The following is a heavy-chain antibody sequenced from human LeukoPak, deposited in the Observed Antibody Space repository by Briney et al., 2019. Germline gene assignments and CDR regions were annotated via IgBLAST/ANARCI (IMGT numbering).Heavy chain of an antibody. CDR2: ISGSGGST. D-gene: IGHD3-22*01. V-gene: IGHV3-23*01. J-gene: IGHJ4*02. CDR3: AKDSPQTHYYDSSGYYLDRVY. Sequence: GGFLRLSCAASGFTFSSYAMSWVRQAPGKGLEWVSAISGSGGSTYYADSVKGRFTISRDNSKNTLYLQMNSLRAEDTAVYYCAKDSPQTHYYDSSGYYLDRVYWGQGTLVTVSS. CDR1: GFTFSSYA.